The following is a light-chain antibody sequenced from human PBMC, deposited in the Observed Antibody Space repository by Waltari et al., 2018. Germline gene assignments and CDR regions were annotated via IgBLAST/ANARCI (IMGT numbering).Light chain of an antibody. CDR1: QSISSY. CDR3: QQSYSTPRT. V-gene: IGKV1-39*01. J-gene: IGKJ1*01. CDR2: AAS. Sequence: VTITCRASQSISSYLNWYQQKPGKAPKLLIYAASSLQSGVPSRFSGSGSGTDFTLTISSLQPEDFATYYCQQSYSTPRTFGQGTKVEIK.